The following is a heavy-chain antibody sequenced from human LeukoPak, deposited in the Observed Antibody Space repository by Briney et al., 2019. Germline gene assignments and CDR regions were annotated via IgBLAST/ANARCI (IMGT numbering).Heavy chain of an antibody. D-gene: IGHD6-13*01. Sequence: SETLSLTCTVSGGSISSYYWSWIRQPPGKGLEWIGYIYYSGSTNYNPSLKSRVTISVDTSKNQFSLKLSSVTAADTAVYYCAREAAAAGRGFDYWGQGTLVTVSS. CDR3: AREAAAAGRGFDY. J-gene: IGHJ4*02. CDR1: GGSISSYY. V-gene: IGHV4-59*12. CDR2: IYYSGST.